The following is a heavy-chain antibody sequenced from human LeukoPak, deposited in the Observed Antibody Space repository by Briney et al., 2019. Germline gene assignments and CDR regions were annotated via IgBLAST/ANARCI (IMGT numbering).Heavy chain of an antibody. J-gene: IGHJ5*02. Sequence: SETLSLTCAVSGGSISSGGYSWSWIRQPPGKGLEWIGYIYHSGSTYYNPSLKSRVTISVDRSKNQFSLKLSSVTAADTAVYYCARDPYYYGSGSTWGQGTLVTVSP. CDR2: IYHSGST. V-gene: IGHV4-30-2*01. CDR1: GGSISSGGYS. D-gene: IGHD3-10*01. CDR3: ARDPYYYGSGST.